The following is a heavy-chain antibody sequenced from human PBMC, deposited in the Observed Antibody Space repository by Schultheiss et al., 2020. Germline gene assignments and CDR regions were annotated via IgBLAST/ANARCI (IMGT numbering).Heavy chain of an antibody. CDR2: ISAYNGNT. D-gene: IGHD1-26*01. CDR1: GGTFSSYA. J-gene: IGHJ4*02. V-gene: IGHV1-18*01. Sequence: ASVKVSCKASGGTFSSYAISWVRQAPGQGLEWMGWISAYNGNTNYAQKLQGRVTITADKSTSTAYMELSSLRSDDTAVYYCAREPPARRERYGFDYWGQGTLVTVSS. CDR3: AREPPARRERYGFDY.